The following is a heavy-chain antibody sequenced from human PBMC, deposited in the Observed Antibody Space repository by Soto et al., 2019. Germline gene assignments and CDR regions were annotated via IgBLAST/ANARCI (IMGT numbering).Heavy chain of an antibody. CDR3: ARDRTRYLYYFDY. CDR2: IWYDGSNK. Sequence: QVQLVESGGGVVQPGRSLRLSCSASGFTFSSYGMHWVRQAPGKGLEWVAVIWYDGSNKYYADSVKGRFTISRDNSKNTLSLQINSLRAEDTAVYYCARDRTRYLYYFDYWGQGTLVTVSS. CDR1: GFTFSSYG. D-gene: IGHD3-9*01. V-gene: IGHV3-33*01. J-gene: IGHJ4*02.